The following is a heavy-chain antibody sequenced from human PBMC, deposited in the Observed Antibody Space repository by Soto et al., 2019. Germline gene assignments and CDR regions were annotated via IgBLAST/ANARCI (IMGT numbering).Heavy chain of an antibody. D-gene: IGHD6-13*01. CDR1: GGSISSGGYY. Sequence: SETLSLTXTVSGGSISSGGYYWSWIRQHPGKGLEWIGYIYYSGSTYYNPSLKSRVTISVDTSKNQFSLKLSSVTAADTAVYYCARGFSSSWSLDYWGQGTLVTVSS. J-gene: IGHJ4*02. CDR3: ARGFSSSWSLDY. CDR2: IYYSGST. V-gene: IGHV4-31*02.